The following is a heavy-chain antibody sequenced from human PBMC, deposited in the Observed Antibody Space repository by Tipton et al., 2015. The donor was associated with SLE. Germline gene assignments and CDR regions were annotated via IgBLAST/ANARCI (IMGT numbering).Heavy chain of an antibody. CDR3: ARRDYADDY. CDR1: GGSISSYY. J-gene: IGHJ4*02. Sequence: TLSLTCTVSGGSISSYYWSWIRQPPGKGLEWIGYIYYSGSTNYNPSLKSRVTMSVDTSKNQFSLKLSSVTAADTAVYYCARRDYADDYWGQGTLVTVSS. D-gene: IGHD4-17*01. V-gene: IGHV4-59*12. CDR2: IYYSGST.